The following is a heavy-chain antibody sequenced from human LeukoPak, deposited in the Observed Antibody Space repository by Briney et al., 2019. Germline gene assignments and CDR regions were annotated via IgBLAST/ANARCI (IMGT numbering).Heavy chain of an antibody. CDR1: GGTFSSYA. Sequence: SVKVSCKASGGTFSSYAISWVRQAPGQGLEWMGGIIPIFGTANYAQKFQGRVTITADESTSTAYMELSSLRSEDTAVCYCARDSKQQLVRDAFDIWGQGTMVTVSS. CDR3: ARDSKQQLVRDAFDI. CDR2: IIPIFGTA. J-gene: IGHJ3*02. V-gene: IGHV1-69*13. D-gene: IGHD6-13*01.